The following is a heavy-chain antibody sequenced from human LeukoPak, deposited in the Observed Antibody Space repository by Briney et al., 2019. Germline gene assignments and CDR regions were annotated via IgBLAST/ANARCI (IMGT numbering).Heavy chain of an antibody. Sequence: GGSLRLSCAASGFTFSNYVMQWVRQAPGKGLEWVALIAHDGSNKYYADSVKGRFTISRENSKSTVYLQMNSLRPEDTAVYSCAKDGPEKATGWYMDVWGKGTTVTISS. CDR2: IAHDGSNK. CDR3: AKDGPEKATGWYMDV. J-gene: IGHJ6*03. D-gene: IGHD5-24*01. V-gene: IGHV3-30*18. CDR1: GFTFSNYV.